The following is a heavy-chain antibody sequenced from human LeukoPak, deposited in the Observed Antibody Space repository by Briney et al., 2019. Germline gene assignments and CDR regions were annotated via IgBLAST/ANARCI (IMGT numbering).Heavy chain of an antibody. Sequence: GASVKVSCKASGYTFTGYYMHWVRQAPGQGLEWMGWINPNSGGTNYAQKFQGWVTMTRDTSISTAYMELSRLRSDDTAVYYCARTAVAGLYYYYGMDVWGQGTTVTVSS. V-gene: IGHV1-2*04. CDR2: INPNSGGT. CDR1: GYTFTGYY. D-gene: IGHD6-19*01. J-gene: IGHJ6*02. CDR3: ARTAVAGLYYYYGMDV.